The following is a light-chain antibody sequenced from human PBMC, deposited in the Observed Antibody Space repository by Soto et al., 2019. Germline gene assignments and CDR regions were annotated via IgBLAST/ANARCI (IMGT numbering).Light chain of an antibody. CDR3: SSYTTSTARV. V-gene: IGLV2-14*01. CDR2: DVS. CDR1: SSDVGGYNY. Sequence: QSVLTQPASVSGSPGQSITISCTGTSSDVGGYNYVSWYQQHPGKAPKLMIYDVSNRPSGVSNRFSGSKSGNTASLTISGLKAEDEADYYCSSYTTSTARVFGGGTKVTV. J-gene: IGLJ2*01.